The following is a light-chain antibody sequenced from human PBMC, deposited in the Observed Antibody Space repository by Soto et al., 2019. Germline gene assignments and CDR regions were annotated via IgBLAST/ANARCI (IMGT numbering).Light chain of an antibody. CDR2: GAS. Sequence: EIVLTQSPATLSASLGHSATLSCRASQSVSLSLAWYQMRPGQPPRLLIYGASTRATDIPARFSGSGSGTDFTLTISSLQSEDFAVYFYQQYHIWPSWTFGQGTKVELK. J-gene: IGKJ1*01. V-gene: IGKV3-15*01. CDR3: QQYHIWPSWT. CDR1: QSVSLS.